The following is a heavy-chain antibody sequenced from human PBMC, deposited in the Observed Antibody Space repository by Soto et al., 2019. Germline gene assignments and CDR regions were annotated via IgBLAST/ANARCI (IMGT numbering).Heavy chain of an antibody. CDR3: ARRSNYGDYVYYYYGMDV. Sequence: ASVKVSCKASGSTFTSYGISWVRQAPGQGLEWMGWISAINGKTNYAQKFQGRVTITADKSTSTAYMELSSLRSEDTAVYYCARRSNYGDYVYYYYGMDVWGQGTTVTVSS. D-gene: IGHD4-17*01. J-gene: IGHJ6*02. V-gene: IGHV1-18*01. CDR1: GSTFTSYG. CDR2: ISAINGKT.